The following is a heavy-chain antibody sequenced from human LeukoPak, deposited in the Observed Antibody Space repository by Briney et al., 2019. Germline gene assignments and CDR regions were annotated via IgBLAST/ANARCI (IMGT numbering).Heavy chain of an antibody. V-gene: IGHV3-73*01. J-gene: IGHJ6*03. CDR2: IRSKANSYAT. CDR3: TGTGRYYDFWSGYGDYYYMDV. D-gene: IGHD3-3*01. CDR1: GFTFSGSA. Sequence: GGSLRLSCAASGFTFSGSAMHWVRQASGKGLEWVGRIRSKANSYATAYAASVKGRFTSSSDDSKNTAYLQMNRLKNEDTAGYYCTGTGRYYDFWSGYGDYYYMDVWGKGTTVTVSS.